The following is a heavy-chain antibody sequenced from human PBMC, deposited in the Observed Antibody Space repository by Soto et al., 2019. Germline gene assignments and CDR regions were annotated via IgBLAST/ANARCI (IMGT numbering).Heavy chain of an antibody. CDR1: GGSISSGGYY. V-gene: IGHV4-31*03. J-gene: IGHJ3*02. D-gene: IGHD2-8*01. CDR2: IYYSGST. CDR3: ARDCTNGVCPTPGAFDI. Sequence: SETLSLTCTVSGGSISSGGYYWSWIRQHPGKGLEWIGYIYYSGSTYYNPSLKSRVTISVDTSKNQFSLKLSSVTAADTAVYYCARDCTNGVCPTPGAFDIWGQGTMVTVSS.